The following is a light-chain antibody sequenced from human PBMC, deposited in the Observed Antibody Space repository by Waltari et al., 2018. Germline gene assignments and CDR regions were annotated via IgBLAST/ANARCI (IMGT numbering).Light chain of an antibody. CDR3: TSYAGAYTV. V-gene: IGLV2-11*01. CDR1: SSDVGSYNS. CDR2: DVS. Sequence: QSALPQPRSVSGSPGQSVTISCTGPSSDVGSYNSVSWYQQHPGKAPKLIIYDVSQRLSGVPDRFSGSKSGNTASLTISGLEADDEADYFCTSYAGAYTVFGGGTKLTVL. J-gene: IGLJ2*01.